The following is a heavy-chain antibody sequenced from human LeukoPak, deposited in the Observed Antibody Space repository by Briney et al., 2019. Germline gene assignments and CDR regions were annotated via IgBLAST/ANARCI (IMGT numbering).Heavy chain of an antibody. Sequence: GESLKISCKGSGYDFSSYWIAWVRQLPGKGLERMARLDPSDSYTNYSPSFQGHVTISADKSISTAYLQWSSLKAADTAIYYCARQVPRQHVASGAMDVWGKGTTVTVSS. CDR2: LDPSDSYT. CDR3: ARQVPRQHVASGAMDV. CDR1: GYDFSSYW. D-gene: IGHD1-1*01. V-gene: IGHV5-10-1*01. J-gene: IGHJ6*04.